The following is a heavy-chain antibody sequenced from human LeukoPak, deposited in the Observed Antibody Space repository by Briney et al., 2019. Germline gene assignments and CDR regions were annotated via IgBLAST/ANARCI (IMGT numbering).Heavy chain of an antibody. CDR2: INSDGSST. J-gene: IGHJ4*02. D-gene: IGHD4-17*01. CDR3: ARDVGSGDYHFDY. CDR1: GFTFSSYW. V-gene: IGHV3-74*01. Sequence: RGSLRLSCAASGFTFSSYWMHWVRQAPGKGLVWVSRINSDGSSTSYADSVKGRFTISRDNAKNTLYLQMNSLRAEDTAVYYCARDVGSGDYHFDYWGQGTLVTVSS.